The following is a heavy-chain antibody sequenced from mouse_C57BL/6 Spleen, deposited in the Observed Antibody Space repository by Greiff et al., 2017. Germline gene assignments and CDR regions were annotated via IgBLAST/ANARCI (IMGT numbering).Heavy chain of an antibody. V-gene: IGHV1-64*01. Sequence: QVQLQQPGAELVKPGASVKLSCKASGYTFTSYWMHWVKQRPGQGLEWIGMIHPNSGSTNYNEKFKSKATLTVDKSSSTAYMQLSSLTSEDSAVYYCARRYYGSSYDRYFDVWGTGTTATVSS. D-gene: IGHD1-1*01. J-gene: IGHJ1*03. CDR3: ARRYYGSSYDRYFDV. CDR1: GYTFTSYW. CDR2: IHPNSGST.